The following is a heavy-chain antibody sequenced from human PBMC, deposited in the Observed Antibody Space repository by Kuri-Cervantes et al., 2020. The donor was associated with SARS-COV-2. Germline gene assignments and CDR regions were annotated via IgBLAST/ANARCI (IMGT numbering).Heavy chain of an antibody. CDR3: AKDQVVAKYYFDY. CDR2: IGTAGDT. Sequence: GESLKISCAASGFTFSSYDMHWVRQATGKGLEWVSAIGTAGDTYYADSVKGRFTISRDNSKNTLYLQMNSLRAEDTAVYYCAKDQVVAKYYFDYWGQGTLVTVSS. CDR1: GFTFSSYD. V-gene: IGHV3-13*01. D-gene: IGHD5-12*01. J-gene: IGHJ4*02.